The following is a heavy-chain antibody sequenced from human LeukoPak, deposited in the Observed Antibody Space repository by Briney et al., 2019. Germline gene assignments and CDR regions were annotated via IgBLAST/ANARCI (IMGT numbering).Heavy chain of an antibody. CDR1: GFTFSSYW. CDR2: IKQDGREK. CDR3: ARDLTIRVRGVIIYFDY. Sequence: PGGSLRLSCAASGFTFSSYWMSWVRQAPGKGLEWVANIKQDGREKYYVDSVKGRFTISRDNAKNSLYLQMNSLRAEDTAVYYCARDLTIRVRGVIIYFDYWGQGTLVTVSS. J-gene: IGHJ4*02. D-gene: IGHD3-10*01. V-gene: IGHV3-7*03.